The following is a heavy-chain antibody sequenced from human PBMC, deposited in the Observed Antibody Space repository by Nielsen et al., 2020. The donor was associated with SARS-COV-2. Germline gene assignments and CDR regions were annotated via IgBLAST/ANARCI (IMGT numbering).Heavy chain of an antibody. CDR2: ISWDGGST. J-gene: IGHJ4*02. CDR3: AKGEGAFYFDY. Sequence: GESLKISCAASGFTFDDYIMHWVRQAPGKGLEWVSLISWDGGSTYYADSVKGRFTISRDNSKNSLYLQMNSLRTEDTALYYCAKGEGAFYFDYWGQGTLVTVSS. D-gene: IGHD1-26*01. CDR1: GFTFDDYI. V-gene: IGHV3-43*01.